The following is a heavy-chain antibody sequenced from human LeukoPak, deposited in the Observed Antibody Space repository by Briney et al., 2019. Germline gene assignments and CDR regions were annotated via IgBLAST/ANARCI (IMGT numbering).Heavy chain of an antibody. CDR2: INAYNGNK. D-gene: IGHD2-2*01. CDR1: GYTFTSYG. Sequence: ASVKVSCKASGYTFTSYGISWVRQAPGQGLEWMEWINAYNGNKNYTQKPHGRVTMTTDTSTSTAYMELRSLRSDDTAVYYCARREYQLHHNWFDPWGQGTLVTVSS. V-gene: IGHV1-18*01. CDR3: ARREYQLHHNWFDP. J-gene: IGHJ5*02.